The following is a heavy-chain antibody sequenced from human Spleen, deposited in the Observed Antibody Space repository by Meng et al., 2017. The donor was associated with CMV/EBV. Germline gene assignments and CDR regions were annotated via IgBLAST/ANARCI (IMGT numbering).Heavy chain of an antibody. CDR1: GCTFDDYA. J-gene: IGHJ3*02. Sequence: SLKISCAASGCTFDDYAMHWVRQAPGKGLEWVSGISWNSGSIGYADSVKGRFTISRDNAKNSLYLQMNSLRADDTALYYCARVGLGFDIWGQGTLVTVSS. CDR3: ARVGLGFDI. V-gene: IGHV3-9*01. D-gene: IGHD3-16*01. CDR2: ISWNSGSI.